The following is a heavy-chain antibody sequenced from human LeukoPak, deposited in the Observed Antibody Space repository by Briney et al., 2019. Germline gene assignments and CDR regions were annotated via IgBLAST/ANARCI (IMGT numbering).Heavy chain of an antibody. CDR2: IYPNSGGT. CDR3: ARAGIVGATPVDY. V-gene: IGHV1-2*02. CDR1: GYTFTGYY. Sequence: ASVKVSCKASGYTFTGYYMHWMRQAPGQGLEWMGWIYPNSGGTNFAQKFQGRVTMTRDTSISTAYMELSRLRSDDTAVYYCARAGIVGATPVDYWGQGTLVTVSS. J-gene: IGHJ4*02. D-gene: IGHD1-26*01.